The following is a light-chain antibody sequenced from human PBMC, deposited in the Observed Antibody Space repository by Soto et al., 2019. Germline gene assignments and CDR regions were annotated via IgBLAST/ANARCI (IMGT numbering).Light chain of an antibody. Sequence: EIVMTQSPATLSVSPGERATLSCRASQSVDSNLVWYQQKPGQSPRLLIFRASTRATGIPARFSGSGSGTEFTLTISSLQSEDFAVYYCQQYHHSPPITLGQGTRLEIK. CDR1: QSVDSN. J-gene: IGKJ5*01. V-gene: IGKV3-15*01. CDR2: RAS. CDR3: QQYHHSPPIT.